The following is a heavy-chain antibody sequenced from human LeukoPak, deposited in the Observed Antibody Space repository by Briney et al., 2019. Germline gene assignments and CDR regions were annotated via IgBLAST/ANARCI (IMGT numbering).Heavy chain of an antibody. CDR2: IDRSGNT. J-gene: IGHJ6*03. CDR1: GYSISSGYY. V-gene: IGHV4-38-2*01. D-gene: IGHD3-10*01. CDR3: ARMDDYFGSGNYYNVINYYYMDV. Sequence: PSETLSLTCAVSGYSISSGYYWGWIRQSPGKGLEWIGGIDRSGNTYYNPPLKSRVAISVDTSSNQFSLRLTSVTAADTAVYYCARMDDYFGSGNYYNVINYYYMDVWGKGTTVTVS.